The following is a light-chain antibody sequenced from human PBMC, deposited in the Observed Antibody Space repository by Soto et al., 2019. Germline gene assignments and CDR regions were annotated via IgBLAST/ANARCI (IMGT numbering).Light chain of an antibody. CDR2: GAS. Sequence: EIVLTQSPGTLSLSPGERATLSCRASQSVSSTYLAWYQQKPGQAPRLLIYGASTRGTGIPDRFSGNGSGTDFTLTISRLEPEDFAVYFCQHYGSSPRTFGQGTKVEIK. V-gene: IGKV3-20*01. J-gene: IGKJ1*01. CDR3: QHYGSSPRT. CDR1: QSVSSTY.